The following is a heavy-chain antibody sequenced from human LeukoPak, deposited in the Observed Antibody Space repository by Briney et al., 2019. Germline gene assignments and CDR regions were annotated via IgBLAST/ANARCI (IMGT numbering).Heavy chain of an antibody. CDR3: ARDRQWLVRYYFDY. Sequence: GGSRRLSCAASGFTFSSYGMHWVRQAPGKGLEGVEVIWYDGSNKYYADSVKGRFTISRDNSKNTLYLQMNSLRAEDTAVYYCARDRQWLVRYYFDYWGQGTLVTVSS. V-gene: IGHV3-33*01. J-gene: IGHJ4*02. D-gene: IGHD6-19*01. CDR2: IWYDGSNK. CDR1: GFTFSSYG.